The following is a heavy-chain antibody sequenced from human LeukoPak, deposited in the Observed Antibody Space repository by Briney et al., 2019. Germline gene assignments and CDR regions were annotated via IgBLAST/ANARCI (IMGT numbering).Heavy chain of an antibody. Sequence: GESLKISFKGSGXSFTSYCIGWVRQMPGKGLEWMGIIYPGDSDTRYSPSFQGQVTISADKSISTAYLQWSSLKASDTAMYYCARHRIAVAAMTAFDIWGQGTMVTVSS. CDR3: ARHRIAVAAMTAFDI. CDR2: IYPGDSDT. J-gene: IGHJ3*02. CDR1: GXSFTSYC. V-gene: IGHV5-51*01. D-gene: IGHD6-19*01.